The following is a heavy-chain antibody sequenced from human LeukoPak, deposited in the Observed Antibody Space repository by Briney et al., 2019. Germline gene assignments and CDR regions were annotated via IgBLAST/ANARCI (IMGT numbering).Heavy chain of an antibody. D-gene: IGHD6-19*01. CDR2: IFYSGNT. CDR3: VRYSSGWPFDY. V-gene: IGHV4-39*01. CDR1: GGSISESGYY. Sequence: SETLSLTCAVSGGSISESGYYWGWIRQPPGKGLEWIGRIFYSGNTYYNPSLNSRASMSVDTSQNQFSLKLNSVNAADTAVYFCVRYSSGWPFDYWGRGSLVTVSS. J-gene: IGHJ4*01.